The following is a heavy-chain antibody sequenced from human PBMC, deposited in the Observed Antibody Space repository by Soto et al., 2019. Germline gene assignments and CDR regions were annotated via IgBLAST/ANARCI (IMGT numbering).Heavy chain of an antibody. V-gene: IGHV3-73*01. CDR2: IRTKANNYAT. CDR3: IGAAAGLDP. Sequence: EVQVVESGGDLVQPGGSLKLSCAASGFTFSGSEMHWVRQASGKGLEWVGHIRTKANNYATAYAASVKVRFTISRDDLKNMVCLEMNSLRTEDTAVYYCIGAAAGLDPWGQGTLVTVSS. D-gene: IGHD6-13*01. J-gene: IGHJ5*02. CDR1: GFTFSGSE.